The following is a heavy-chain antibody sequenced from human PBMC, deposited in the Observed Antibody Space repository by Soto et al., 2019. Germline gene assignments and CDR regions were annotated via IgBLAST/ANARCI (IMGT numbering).Heavy chain of an antibody. CDR1: GNTFTYRY. CDR3: ASGGAGSGPFTWELPDH. Sequence: QMQLVQSGAEVKKTGSSVTVSCKALGNTFTYRYLHWVRQAPGQALEWMGWITPFSGDVHYAQKVQERVTITRDRSINTAYMQMSSLRSEDTAMYFCASGGAGSGPFTWELPDHWGQGTLVTVSS. CDR2: ITPFSGDV. D-gene: IGHD1-26*01. J-gene: IGHJ4*02. V-gene: IGHV1-45*02.